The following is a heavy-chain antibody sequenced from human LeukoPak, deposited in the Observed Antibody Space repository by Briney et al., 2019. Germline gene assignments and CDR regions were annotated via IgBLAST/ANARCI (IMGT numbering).Heavy chain of an antibody. V-gene: IGHV4-4*02. D-gene: IGHD6-6*01. CDR2: INHSGST. CDR1: GGSISSSNW. CDR3: ARGQIAARPTSYYFDY. Sequence: SGTLSLTCGVSGGSISSSNWWSWVRQPPGKGLEWIGEINHSGSTNYNPSLKSRVTISVDTSKNQFSLKLSSVTAADTAVYYCARGQIAARPTSYYFDYWGQGTLVTVSS. J-gene: IGHJ4*02.